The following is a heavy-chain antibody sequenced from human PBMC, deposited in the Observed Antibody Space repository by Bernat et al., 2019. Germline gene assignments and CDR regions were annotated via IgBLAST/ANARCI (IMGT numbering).Heavy chain of an antibody. D-gene: IGHD4-17*01. CDR2: ISDRGGST. J-gene: IGHJ4*02. CDR1: GFTFSSYA. V-gene: IGHV3-23*01. Sequence: EVQLLESGGGLVQPGGSLRLSCAASGFTFSSYAMSWVRQAPGKGLEWVSGISDRGGSTYYADSVKGRFTISRDNSKNTLYLQMNSLRAEDTAVYYCAKDTRRGTVTTSDYWGQGTLVTVSS. CDR3: AKDTRRGTVTTSDY.